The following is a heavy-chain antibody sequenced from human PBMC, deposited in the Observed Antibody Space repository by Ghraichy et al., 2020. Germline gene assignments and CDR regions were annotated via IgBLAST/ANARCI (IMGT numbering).Heavy chain of an antibody. Sequence: GESLNISCAASGFTLCSYWMSWVRQAPGKGLEWVANIKQDGSEIHYVDSVKGRFTISRDNAKNSLYLQMNSLRAEDTAVYYCAREDGRGRFFDSWGQGTLFTVSS. CDR2: IKQDGSEI. V-gene: IGHV3-7*01. D-gene: IGHD2-15*01. J-gene: IGHJ4*02. CDR3: AREDGRGRFFDS. CDR1: GFTLCSYW.